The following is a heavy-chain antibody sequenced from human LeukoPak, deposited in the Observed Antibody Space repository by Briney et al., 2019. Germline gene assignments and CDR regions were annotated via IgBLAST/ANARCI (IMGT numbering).Heavy chain of an antibody. CDR1: GFTFSTYG. Sequence: PGRSLRLSCAASGFTFSTYGMHWVRQAPGKELEWVAVISYDGSNKYYADSVKGRFTISRDNAKNSLHLQMNSLRAEDTAVYYCARDPLKSWGPTTHPFDYWGQGTLVTVSS. V-gene: IGHV3-30*03. D-gene: IGHD1-1*01. CDR3: ARDPLKSWGPTTHPFDY. CDR2: ISYDGSNK. J-gene: IGHJ4*02.